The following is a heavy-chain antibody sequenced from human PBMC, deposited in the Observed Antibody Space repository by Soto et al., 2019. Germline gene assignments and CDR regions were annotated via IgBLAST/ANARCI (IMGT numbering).Heavy chain of an antibody. Sequence: QVQLVESGGGVVQPGRSLRLSCAASGFTFSSYAMHWVRQAPGKGLEWVAVISDDGSNKYYADSVKGRFTISRDNSKNTLYLQMNSLRAEDTAVYYCAREEGTDYWGQGTLVTVSS. D-gene: IGHD1-1*01. CDR2: ISDDGSNK. V-gene: IGHV3-30-3*01. CDR1: GFTFSSYA. J-gene: IGHJ4*02. CDR3: AREEGTDY.